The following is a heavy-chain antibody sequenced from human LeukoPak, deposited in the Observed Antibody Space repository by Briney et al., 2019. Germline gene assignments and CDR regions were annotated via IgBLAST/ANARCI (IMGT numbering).Heavy chain of an antibody. J-gene: IGHJ4*02. CDR3: AKMQGYFDY. CDR2: ITSSGETT. V-gene: IGHV3-23*01. Sequence: QPGGSLRLSCAASGSIPFNSYSMSLVRQAPGKGLEWVSAITSSGETTYYADSVKGRFTISRDNSKNMVYLQMNSLRAEDAATYYCAKMQGYFDYWGQGSLVTVSS. CDR1: GSIPFNSYS.